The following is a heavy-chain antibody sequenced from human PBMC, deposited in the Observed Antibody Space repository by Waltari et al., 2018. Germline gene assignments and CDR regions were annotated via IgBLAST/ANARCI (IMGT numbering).Heavy chain of an antibody. Sequence: QVQLVQSGAEVKKPGSSVKVSCKASGGTFSSYAISWVRQAPGQGLEWMGGFSPIFGTANYAQKFQGSVTITADESTITAYMELGSLRSEDTAVYYCAKASSSSANDAFDIWGQGTMVTVSS. CDR2: FSPIFGTA. D-gene: IGHD6-6*01. V-gene: IGHV1-69*12. J-gene: IGHJ3*02. CDR3: AKASSSSANDAFDI. CDR1: GGTFSSYA.